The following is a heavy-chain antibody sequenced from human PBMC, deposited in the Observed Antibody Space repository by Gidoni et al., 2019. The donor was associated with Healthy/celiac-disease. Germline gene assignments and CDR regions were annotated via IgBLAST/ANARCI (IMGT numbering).Heavy chain of an antibody. J-gene: IGHJ4*02. Sequence: EVQLVESGGGLVQPGGSLRLSCAASGFTVSSNYMSWVRQAPGKGLEWVSVIYSGGSTYYADAVKGRVTISRDNSKNTLYLQMNSLRAEDTAVYYCARDRTRVGGSDYWGQGTLVTVSS. CDR1: GFTVSSNY. CDR2: IYSGGST. CDR3: ARDRTRVGGSDY. D-gene: IGHD1-26*01. V-gene: IGHV3-66*02.